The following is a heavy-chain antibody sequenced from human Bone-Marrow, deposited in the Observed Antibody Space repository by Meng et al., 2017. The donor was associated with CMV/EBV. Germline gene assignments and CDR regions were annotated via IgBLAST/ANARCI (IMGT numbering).Heavy chain of an antibody. Sequence: GGSLRLSCAASGFTFSNYGMNWVRQAPGKGLEWVSSISSSSSYIYYADSVKGRFTISRDNAKNSLYLQMNSLRAEDTAVYYCARDKYSSGWEVFRFDYWGQGTLVTVSS. J-gene: IGHJ4*02. CDR2: ISSSSSYI. D-gene: IGHD6-19*01. V-gene: IGHV3-21*01. CDR3: ARDKYSSGWEVFRFDY. CDR1: GFTFSNYG.